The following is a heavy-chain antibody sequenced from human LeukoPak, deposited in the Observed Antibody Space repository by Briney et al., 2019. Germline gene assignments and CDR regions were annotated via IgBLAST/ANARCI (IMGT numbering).Heavy chain of an antibody. Sequence: SETLSLTCTVSGVSVSDYYWSWLRQSPPKGLEWIGYIYYTRSTSYHPSRRSRVTMSADTSKHQFSLKLSSVTAADTAVYYCASRKLGNDYWGQGTLVTVSS. V-gene: IGHV4-59*02. CDR2: IYYTRST. J-gene: IGHJ4*02. D-gene: IGHD7-27*01. CDR3: ASRKLGNDY. CDR1: GVSVSDYY.